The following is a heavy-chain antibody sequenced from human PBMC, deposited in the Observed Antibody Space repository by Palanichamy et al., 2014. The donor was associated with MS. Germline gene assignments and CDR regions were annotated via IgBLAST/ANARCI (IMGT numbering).Heavy chain of an antibody. CDR2: IKTKSDGGTT. CDR3: ITDHRNSSGWYPDDY. V-gene: IGHV3-15*01. J-gene: IGHJ4*02. CDR1: GFTFKNTW. Sequence: EVQVVVSGGGFVKPGGSLRLSCAASGFTFKNTWMSWVRQAPGKGLEWVGRIKTKSDGGTTDYVAPVKDRFTISRDDSKNTLSLQMNSLKTEDTAVYYCITDHRNSSGWYPDDYWGQGTLVTVSS. D-gene: IGHD6-19*01.